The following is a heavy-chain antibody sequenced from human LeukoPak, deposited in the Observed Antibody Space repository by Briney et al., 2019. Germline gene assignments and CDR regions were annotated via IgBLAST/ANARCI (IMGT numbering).Heavy chain of an antibody. J-gene: IGHJ3*02. CDR1: GASITQHY. CDR2: FYYDGST. V-gene: IGHV4-59*11. D-gene: IGHD3-16*01. CDR3: TRGITGHYRSLGGFAFDI. Sequence: SETLSLTCTVSGASITQHYWSWIRQPPGKGLEYVGYFYYDGSTNYTSSVRSRVTILVDTSKNQFTLNLRSVSAADTAKYYCTRGITGHYRSLGGFAFDIWGQGTMVAVSS.